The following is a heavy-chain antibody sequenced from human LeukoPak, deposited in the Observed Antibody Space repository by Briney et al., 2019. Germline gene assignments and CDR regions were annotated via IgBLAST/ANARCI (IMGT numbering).Heavy chain of an antibody. D-gene: IGHD3-22*01. V-gene: IGHV3-23*01. Sequence: GGSLRLSWAASGFTFSSYAMSWVRRAPGKGLEWVSAISGSGGSTYYADSVKGRFTISRDNSKNTLYLQMNSLRAEDTAVYYCAKPRNYYDSSGYPNDYWGQGTLVTVSS. J-gene: IGHJ4*02. CDR2: ISGSGGST. CDR1: GFTFSSYA. CDR3: AKPRNYYDSSGYPNDY.